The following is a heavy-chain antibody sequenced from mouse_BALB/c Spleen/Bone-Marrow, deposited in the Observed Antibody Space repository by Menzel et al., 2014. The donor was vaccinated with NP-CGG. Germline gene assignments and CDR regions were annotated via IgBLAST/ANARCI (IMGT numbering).Heavy chain of an antibody. CDR1: GNTFTSYD. V-gene: IGHV1S56*01. CDR2: IFPGDSTT. J-gene: IGHJ1*01. CDR3: VRSRLRDWYFDV. Sequence: QVHPQQPGVELIKPGASVKLSCKASGNTFTSYDINWVRQRPEQGLEWIGWIFPGDSTTKYNEKFKGKATLSTDKSSSTVHMQLSRLTSEDSAVYFCVRSRLRDWYFDVWGAGTTVTISS. D-gene: IGHD1-2*01.